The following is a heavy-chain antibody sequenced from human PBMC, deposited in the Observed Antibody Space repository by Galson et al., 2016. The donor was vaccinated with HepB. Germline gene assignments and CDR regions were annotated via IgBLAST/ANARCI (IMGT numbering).Heavy chain of an antibody. D-gene: IGHD6-13*01. CDR2: ISIDGTKT. CDR1: GFTFSSYG. V-gene: IGHV3-30*04. CDR3: ARLRFSSSWCKDY. J-gene: IGHJ4*02. Sequence: SLRLSCAASGFTFSSYGMHWVRQAPGKGLEWVAVISIDGTKTYYADSVKGRFTISRDNAKNSLFLQLNSLRAEDTAVYYCARLRFSSSWCKDYWGQGTLVTVSS.